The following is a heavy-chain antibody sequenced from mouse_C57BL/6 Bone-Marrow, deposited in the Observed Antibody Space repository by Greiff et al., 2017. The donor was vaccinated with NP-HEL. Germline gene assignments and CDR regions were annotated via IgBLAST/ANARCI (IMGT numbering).Heavy chain of an antibody. J-gene: IGHJ2*01. V-gene: IGHV1-15*01. Sequence: QVQLKESGAELVRPGASVTLSCKASGYTFTDYEMHWVKQTPVHGLEWIGAIDPETGGTAYNQKFKGKAILTADKSSSTAYMELRSLTSDDSAFYYCTNDYDSPFDYWGQGTTLTVSS. D-gene: IGHD1-1*01. CDR2: IDPETGGT. CDR1: GYTFTDYE. CDR3: TNDYDSPFDY.